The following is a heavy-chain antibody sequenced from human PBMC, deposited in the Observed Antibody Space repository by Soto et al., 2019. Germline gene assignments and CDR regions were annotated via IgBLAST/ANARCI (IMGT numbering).Heavy chain of an antibody. CDR2: IYYSGST. J-gene: IGHJ4*02. V-gene: IGHV4-31*03. Sequence: QVQLQESGPGLVKPSQTLSLTCTVSGGSISSGGYYWSWIRQHPGKGMEWIGYIYYSGSTYYNPSLKSRVTISVDTSKNQFSLKLSCVTAADTAVYYCARFRPGYDFWSGPIDYWGQGTLVTVSS. D-gene: IGHD3-3*01. CDR1: GGSISSGGYY. CDR3: ARFRPGYDFWSGPIDY.